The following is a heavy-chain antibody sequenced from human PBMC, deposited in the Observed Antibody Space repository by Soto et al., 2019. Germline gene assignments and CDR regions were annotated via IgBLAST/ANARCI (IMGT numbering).Heavy chain of an antibody. D-gene: IGHD3-22*01. CDR2: IIPIFGTA. CDR1: GGTLSSYA. J-gene: IGHJ4*02. CDR3: ARGGDGDYYDSSGYYLDY. V-gene: IGHV1-69*01. Sequence: QVQLVQSGAEVKKPGSSVKVSCKASGGTLSSYAISWVRQAPGQGPEWMGGIIPIFGTANYAQNFQGRVTITADESTSTAYMELSSLRSEDTAVYYCARGGDGDYYDSSGYYLDYWGQGTLVTVSS.